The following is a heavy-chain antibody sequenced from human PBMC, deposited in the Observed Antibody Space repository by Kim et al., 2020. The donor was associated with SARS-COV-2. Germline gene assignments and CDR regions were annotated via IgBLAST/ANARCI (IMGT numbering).Heavy chain of an antibody. Sequence: KYYADPVKGRFTIPRDNSKNPLYLQMNSLRAEDTAVYYWARDGGITRAFDIWGQGTMVTVSS. CDR3: ARDGGITRAFDI. J-gene: IGHJ3*02. V-gene: IGHV3-33*01. CDR2: K.